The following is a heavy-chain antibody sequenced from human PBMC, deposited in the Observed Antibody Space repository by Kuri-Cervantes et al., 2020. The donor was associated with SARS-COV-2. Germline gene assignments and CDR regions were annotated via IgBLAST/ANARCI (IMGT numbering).Heavy chain of an antibody. J-gene: IGHJ6*02. CDR1: GFTFSSYA. Sequence: GESLKISCAASGFTFSSYAMHWVRQAPGKGLEWVAVISYDGSNKYYADSVKGRFTISRDNSKNTLYLQMNSLRAEDTAVYYWAKGGAADNHYYYYYGMDVWGQGTTVTVSS. V-gene: IGHV3-30-3*01. CDR2: ISYDGSNK. CDR3: AKGGAADNHYYYYYGMDV. D-gene: IGHD3-16*01.